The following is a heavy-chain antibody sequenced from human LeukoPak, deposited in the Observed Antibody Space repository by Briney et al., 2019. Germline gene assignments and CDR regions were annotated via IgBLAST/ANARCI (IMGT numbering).Heavy chain of an antibody. CDR3: AADRGDYGIEDAFDI. J-gene: IGHJ3*02. V-gene: IGHV1-58*02. CDR1: GFTFTSSA. CDR2: IVVGSGNT. Sequence: AASVKVSCKASGFTFTSSAMQWVRQARGQRLEWIGWIVVGSGNTNYAQKFQERVTITRDMSTSTAYMELSSLRSEDTAVYYCAADRGDYGIEDAFDIWGQGTMVTVSS. D-gene: IGHD4-17*01.